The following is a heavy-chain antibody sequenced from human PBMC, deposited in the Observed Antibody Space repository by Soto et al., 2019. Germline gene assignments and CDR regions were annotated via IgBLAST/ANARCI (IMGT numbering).Heavy chain of an antibody. CDR2: IHYSGIT. Sequence: QVQLQESGPGLVKPSQTLSLTCTVSGDSINNAAYYWSWIRQHPARGLECIGYIHYSGITYYSPSLKSRTSMSVDTSENQFSLKLTSVTAAGTAVYYCARFSAELSFPNWGQGTLVTVSS. J-gene: IGHJ4*02. V-gene: IGHV4-31*03. CDR1: GDSINNAAYY. D-gene: IGHD3-16*02. CDR3: ARFSAELSFPN.